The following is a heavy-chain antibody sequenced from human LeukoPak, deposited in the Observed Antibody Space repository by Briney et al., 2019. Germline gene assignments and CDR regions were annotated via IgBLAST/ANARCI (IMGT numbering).Heavy chain of an antibody. CDR1: GFTFSSYE. CDR3: ARDFRRGSYYGSGSYVIRFDP. V-gene: IGHV3-48*03. J-gene: IGHJ5*02. D-gene: IGHD3-10*01. Sequence: GGSLRLSCAASGFTFSSYEMHWVRQAPGKGLEWVSYISSSGSTIYYADSVKGRFTISRDNAKNSLYLQMNSLRAEDTAVYYCARDFRRGSYYGSGSYVIRFDPWGQGTLVTVSS. CDR2: ISSSGSTI.